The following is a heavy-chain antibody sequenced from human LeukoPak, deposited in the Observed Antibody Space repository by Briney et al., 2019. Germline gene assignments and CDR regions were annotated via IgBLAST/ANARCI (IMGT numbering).Heavy chain of an antibody. CDR3: ASYPRYVSSPPFDY. J-gene: IGHJ4*02. CDR2: INPNSGGT. V-gene: IGHV1-2*06. Sequence: GASVKVSCKASGYTFTGYYMHWVRQAPGQGLEWMGRINPNSGGTNYAQKFQGRVTMTRDTSISTAYMELSRLTSDDTAVYYCASYPRYVSSPPFDYWGQGTLVTVSS. CDR1: GYTFTGYY. D-gene: IGHD2-15*01.